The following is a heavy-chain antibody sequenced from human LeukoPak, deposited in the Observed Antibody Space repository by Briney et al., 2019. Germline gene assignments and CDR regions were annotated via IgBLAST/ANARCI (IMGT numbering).Heavy chain of an antibody. CDR3: ARARNGTLKY. Sequence: GSLRLSCAASGFTFSHYAMHWVRQAPGKGLEWVAVISYDGSHQYSADSVKGRLSISRDNSRHTLYLQMNSLGPEDTAVYYCARARNGTLKYWGQGTLVIVSS. D-gene: IGHD1-26*01. J-gene: IGHJ4*02. CDR1: GFTFSHYA. V-gene: IGHV3-30*01. CDR2: ISYDGSHQ.